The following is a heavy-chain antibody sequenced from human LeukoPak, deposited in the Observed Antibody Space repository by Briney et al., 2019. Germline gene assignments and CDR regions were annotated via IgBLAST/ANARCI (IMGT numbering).Heavy chain of an antibody. J-gene: IGHJ4*02. Sequence: SGTLSLTCAVSGGPISSTNWWSWVRQPPGKGLEWIGEIFHGGSTNFNPSLKSRVTMSVDRSKNQFSLNLSSVTAADTAVYYCARGEDHGSGTVHFDYWGQGTLVTVSS. CDR2: IFHGGST. D-gene: IGHD3-10*01. CDR1: GGPISSTNW. V-gene: IGHV4-4*02. CDR3: ARGEDHGSGTVHFDY.